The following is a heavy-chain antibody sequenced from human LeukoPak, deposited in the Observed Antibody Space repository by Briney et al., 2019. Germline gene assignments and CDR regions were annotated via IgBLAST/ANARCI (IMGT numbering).Heavy chain of an antibody. D-gene: IGHD1-26*01. CDR2: IKPDGSEQ. CDR1: GSTFETYW. V-gene: IGHV3-7*01. CDR3: ARGTGIYYIY. J-gene: IGHJ4*02. Sequence: GGSLRLSCAASGSTFETYWMSWVRQAPGKGLEWVANIKPDGSEQSYVGSVKGRSTISRDNAEKSLYLHMNTLRAADTAVYYCARGTGIYYIYWGQGTQVTVSS.